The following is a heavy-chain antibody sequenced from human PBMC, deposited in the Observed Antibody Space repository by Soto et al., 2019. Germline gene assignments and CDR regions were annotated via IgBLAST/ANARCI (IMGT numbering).Heavy chain of an antibody. D-gene: IGHD3-10*01. Sequence: QVQLVQSGAEVKKPGASVKVSCKASGYTLTSYDINWVRQATGQGLEWMGWMNPNSGDRGYAQKFQGRVTMTGNTSISTAYMELRSLRSEDTAVYYCARGSWSGELGNFDYGLDVWGQGTTVTVSS. V-gene: IGHV1-8*01. CDR3: ARGSWSGELGNFDYGLDV. CDR1: GYTLTSYD. CDR2: MNPNSGDR. J-gene: IGHJ6*02.